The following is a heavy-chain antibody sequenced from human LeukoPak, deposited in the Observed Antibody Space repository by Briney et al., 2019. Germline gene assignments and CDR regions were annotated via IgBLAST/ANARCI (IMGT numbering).Heavy chain of an antibody. J-gene: IGHJ2*01. CDR3: ARYLAAGYFDL. V-gene: IGHV4-59*08. D-gene: IGHD6-25*01. CDR2: IYYTGST. Sequence: SETLSLTCTVSGGSISSYYWSWIRQPPGKGQEWIGYIYYTGSTNYNPSLKSRVTISVDTSKNQFSLKLSSVTAADTAVYYCARYLAAGYFDLWGRGTLVTVSS. CDR1: GGSISSYY.